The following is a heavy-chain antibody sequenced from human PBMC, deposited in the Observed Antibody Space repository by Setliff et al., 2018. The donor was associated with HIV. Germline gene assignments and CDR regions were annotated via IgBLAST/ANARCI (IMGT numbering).Heavy chain of an antibody. Sequence: QPGGSLRLSCAASGFAFSGHQMSWVRQAPGKGLEWLSYISSSGTTTYYADSVKGRFTISRDNAKNSVLLQMNSLRVEDTAVYFCAAQGVLWGQGTQVTVSS. V-gene: IGHV3-48*03. J-gene: IGHJ4*02. CDR2: ISSSGTTT. CDR3: AAQGVL. CDR1: GFAFSGHQ.